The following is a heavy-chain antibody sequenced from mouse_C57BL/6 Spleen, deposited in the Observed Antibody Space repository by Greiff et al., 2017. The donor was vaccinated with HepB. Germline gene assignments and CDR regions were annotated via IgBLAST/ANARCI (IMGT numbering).Heavy chain of an antibody. V-gene: IGHV7-3*01. CDR3: ARSPSRSGSLDY. Sequence: EVHLVESGGGLVQPGGSLSLSCAASGFTFTDYYMSWVRQPPGKALEWLGFIRNKANGYTTEYSASVKGRFTISRDNSQSILYLQMNALRAEDSATYYCARSPSRSGSLDYWGQGTTLTVSS. CDR2: IRNKANGYTT. J-gene: IGHJ2*01. CDR1: GFTFTDYY. D-gene: IGHD1-1*01.